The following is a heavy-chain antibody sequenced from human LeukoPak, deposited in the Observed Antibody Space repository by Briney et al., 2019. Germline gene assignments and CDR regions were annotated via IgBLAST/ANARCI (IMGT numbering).Heavy chain of an antibody. J-gene: IGHJ5*02. D-gene: IGHD2-15*01. CDR1: GGSISSGGYS. CDR3: ARAVGRRIASWFDP. Sequence: PSQTLSLTCAVSGGSISSGGYSWSWIRQPPGKGLEWIGYIYHSGSTYYNPSLKSRVTISVDRSKNQFSLKLSSVTAADTAVYYCARAVGRRIASWFDPWGQGTLVTVSS. V-gene: IGHV4-30-2*01. CDR2: IYHSGST.